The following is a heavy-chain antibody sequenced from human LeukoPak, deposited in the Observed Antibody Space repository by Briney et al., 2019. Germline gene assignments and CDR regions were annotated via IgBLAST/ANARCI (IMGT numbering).Heavy chain of an antibody. J-gene: IGHJ4*02. CDR3: AKDPRDCSSTSCYPRFDY. CDR1: GFSVNTNY. D-gene: IGHD2-2*01. Sequence: GGSLRLSCAASGFSVNTNYMTWVRQAPGKGLEWVSAISGSGGSTYYADSVKGRFTISRDNSKNTLYLQMNSLRAEDTAVYYCAKDPRDCSSTSCYPRFDYWGQGTLVTVSS. V-gene: IGHV3-23*01. CDR2: ISGSGGST.